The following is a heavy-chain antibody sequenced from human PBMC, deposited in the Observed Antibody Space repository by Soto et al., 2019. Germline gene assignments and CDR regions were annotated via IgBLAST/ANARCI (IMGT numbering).Heavy chain of an antibody. V-gene: IGHV3-30-3*01. CDR2: ISDDGSNK. J-gene: IGHJ4*02. D-gene: IGHD1-20*01. CDR1: GFTFSSYA. CDR3: AKRLWYNAGPFDY. Sequence: PGGSLRLSCAASGFTFSSYAMHWVRQAPGKGLEWVAVISDDGSNKYYADSVKGRFTISRDNSKNTPYLQMNNLRAGDTAIYYCAKRLWYNAGPFDYWGQGTPVTVSS.